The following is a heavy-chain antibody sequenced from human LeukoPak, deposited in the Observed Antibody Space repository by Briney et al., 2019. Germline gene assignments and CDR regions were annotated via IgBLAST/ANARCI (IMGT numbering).Heavy chain of an antibody. CDR3: ARHGVAVARRLDF. D-gene: IGHD6-19*01. Sequence: SETLSLTCAVYGGSFSGYYWSWIRQPPGKGLNWIGQINYSGTTNYNPSLKSRVTISVDTSKNQFSLKLSSVTAADTAVYYCARHGVAVARRLDFWGQGTLVTVSS. V-gene: IGHV4-34*01. J-gene: IGHJ4*02. CDR1: GGSFSGYY. CDR2: INYSGTT.